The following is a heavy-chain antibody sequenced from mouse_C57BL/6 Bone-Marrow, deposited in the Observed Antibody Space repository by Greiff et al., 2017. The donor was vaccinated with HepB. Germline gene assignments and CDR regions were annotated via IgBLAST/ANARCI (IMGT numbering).Heavy chain of an antibody. Sequence: QVQLQQSGAELVRPGASVKLSCKASGYTFTDYYINWVKQRPGQGLEWIARIYPGSGNTYYNEKFKGKATLTADKSSSTAYMQLSSLTSEDSAVYFCAVGVTTGAMDYWGQGTSVTVSS. V-gene: IGHV1-76*01. CDR3: AVGVTTGAMDY. CDR1: GYTFTDYY. J-gene: IGHJ4*01. CDR2: IYPGSGNT. D-gene: IGHD2-2*01.